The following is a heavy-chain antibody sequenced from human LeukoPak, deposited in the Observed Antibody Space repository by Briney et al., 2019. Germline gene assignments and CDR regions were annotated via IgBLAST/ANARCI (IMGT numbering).Heavy chain of an antibody. J-gene: IGHJ5*02. V-gene: IGHV1-8*01. Sequence: ASVKVSCKASGYTFTSYDINRVRQATGQGLEWMGWMNPNSGNTGYAQKFQGRVTMTRNTSISTAYMELSSLRSEDTAVYYCARTMVRGVVDGFDPWGQGTLVTVSS. CDR1: GYTFTSYD. D-gene: IGHD3-10*01. CDR2: MNPNSGNT. CDR3: ARTMVRGVVDGFDP.